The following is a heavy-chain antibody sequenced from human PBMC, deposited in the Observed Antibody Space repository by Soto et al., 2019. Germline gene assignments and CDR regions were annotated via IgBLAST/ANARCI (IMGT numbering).Heavy chain of an antibody. CDR1: GFTFDDYA. Sequence: EVQLVESGGGLVQPGRSLRLSCAASGFTFDDYAMHWVRQAPGKGLEWVSGISWNSGSIGYADSVKGRFTISRDNXXNSLYLQMNSLRAEDTALYYCAKDRGGNSEYYFDYWGQGTLVTVSS. D-gene: IGHD2-21*02. CDR2: ISWNSGSI. J-gene: IGHJ4*02. CDR3: AKDRGGNSEYYFDY. V-gene: IGHV3-9*01.